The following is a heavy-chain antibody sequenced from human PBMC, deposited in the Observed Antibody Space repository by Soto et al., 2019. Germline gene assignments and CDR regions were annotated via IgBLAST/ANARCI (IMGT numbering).Heavy chain of an antibody. J-gene: IGHJ4*02. D-gene: IGHD3-9*01. CDR2: ISAYNGNT. CDR1: GYTFTSYG. V-gene: IGHV1-18*01. Sequence: QVKLVQSGAEVKKPGASVKVSCKASGYTFTSYGISWVRKAPGQGLEWMGWISAYNGNTNYAQKFQGRVTMTTDTATSTAYMELRSLRSDDTAVYYCARTLNDWLLGPDWGQGTLVTVSS. CDR3: ARTLNDWLLGPD.